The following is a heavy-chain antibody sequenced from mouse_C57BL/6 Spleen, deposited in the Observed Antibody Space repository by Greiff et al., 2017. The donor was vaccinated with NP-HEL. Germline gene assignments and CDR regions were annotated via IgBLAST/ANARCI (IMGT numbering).Heavy chain of an antibody. CDR3: TTRGRYDYDGAY. CDR1: GFNIKDDY. D-gene: IGHD2-4*01. V-gene: IGHV14-4*01. CDR2: IDPENGDT. J-gene: IGHJ3*01. Sequence: VQLQQSGAELVRPGASVKLSCTASGFNIKDDYMHWVKQRPEQGLEWIGWIDPENGDTEYASKFQGKTTITADTSSNTAYLQLSSLTSEDTAVYYCTTRGRYDYDGAYWGQGTLVTVSA.